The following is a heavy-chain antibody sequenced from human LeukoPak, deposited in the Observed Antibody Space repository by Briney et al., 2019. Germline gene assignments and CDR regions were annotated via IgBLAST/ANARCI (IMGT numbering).Heavy chain of an antibody. V-gene: IGHV3-23*01. J-gene: IGHJ4*02. CDR2: ISGSGGST. CDR1: RFTFSNDA. D-gene: IGHD3-16*01. CDR3: AKVGGGFNPTLYFDF. Sequence: GGSLRLSCAASRFTFSNDAMSWVRRAPGKGLEWVSAISGSGGSTFYEHSVKGRFTISRDNSKNTLYLQINRLRAGDTAVYYCAKVGGGFNPTLYFDFWGQGTLVTVSS.